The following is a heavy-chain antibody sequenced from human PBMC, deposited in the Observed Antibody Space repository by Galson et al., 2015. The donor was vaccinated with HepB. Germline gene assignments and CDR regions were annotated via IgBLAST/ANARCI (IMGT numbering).Heavy chain of an antibody. V-gene: IGHV3-30*04. CDR2: ISYDGSNK. Sequence: SLRLSCAASGFTFSSYAMHWVRQAPGKGLEWVAVISYDGSNKYYADSVKGRFTISRDNSKNTLYLQMNSLRAEDTAVYYCARDREWFGELLPLDYRGQRTLVTVSS. J-gene: IGHJ4*02. CDR3: ARDREWFGELLPLDY. CDR1: GFTFSSYA. D-gene: IGHD3-10*01.